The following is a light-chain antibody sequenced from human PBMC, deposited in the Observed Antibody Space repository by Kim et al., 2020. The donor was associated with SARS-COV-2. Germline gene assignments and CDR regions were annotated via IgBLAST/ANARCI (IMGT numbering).Light chain of an antibody. CDR1: QIVSNN. CDR3: QQYNNWLTWT. V-gene: IGKV3-15*01. J-gene: IGKJ1*01. Sequence: SPGERATLAGRASQIVSNNLAWYQQKPGQAPRLLIYGASTRATGIPARFSGSGSGTEFTLTISSLQSEDFAVYYCQQYNNWLTWTFGQGTKVDIK. CDR2: GAS.